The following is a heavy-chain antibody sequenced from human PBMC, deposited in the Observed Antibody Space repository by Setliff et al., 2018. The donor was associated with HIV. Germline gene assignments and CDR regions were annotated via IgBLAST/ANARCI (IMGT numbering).Heavy chain of an antibody. Sequence: SVKVSCKASGGTFNSYAISWVRQAPGRGLEWMGGIIPILGLANYAQKVQGRVTIIADKSTSTVYMEVSRLRSEDTAMYYCARGPKDCTSTSCRYYYYYYYMDVWGKGTPVTVS. CDR1: GGTFNSYA. V-gene: IGHV1-69*10. D-gene: IGHD2-2*01. CDR3: ARGPKDCTSTSCRYYYYYYYMDV. CDR2: IIPILGLA. J-gene: IGHJ6*03.